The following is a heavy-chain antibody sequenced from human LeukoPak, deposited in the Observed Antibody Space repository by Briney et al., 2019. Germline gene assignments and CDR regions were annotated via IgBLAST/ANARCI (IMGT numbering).Heavy chain of an antibody. D-gene: IGHD2-15*01. CDR2: IYPGDSDT. Sequence: GESLKISCKGSGYSFTSYWIGWVRQMPGKGLEWMGIIYPGDSDTRYSPSFQGQVTISADKSISTAYLPWSSLKASDTAMYYCARLGAPDYRYCCGGSCYYVDPWGQGTLVTVSS. CDR3: ARLGAPDYRYCCGGSCYYVDP. CDR1: GYSFTSYW. J-gene: IGHJ5*02. V-gene: IGHV5-51*01.